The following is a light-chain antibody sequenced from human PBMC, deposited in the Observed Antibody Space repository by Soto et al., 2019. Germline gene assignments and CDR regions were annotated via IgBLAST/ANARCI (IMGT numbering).Light chain of an antibody. V-gene: IGKV1-39*01. CDR2: AAS. CDR3: QQSYSTPYT. CDR1: QSISNY. Sequence: IQITHTPSSLSASVGDRFTFTCRASQSISNYLNWYQQKPGKAPKLLIYAASSLQSGVTSKFSGSGSGTDFTLTISSLRPEDFATYYCQQSYSTPYTVGQGTKVDIK. J-gene: IGKJ2*01.